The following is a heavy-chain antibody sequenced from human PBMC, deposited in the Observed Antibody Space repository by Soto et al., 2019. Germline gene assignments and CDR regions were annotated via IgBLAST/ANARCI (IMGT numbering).Heavy chain of an antibody. CDR3: ARDSGSYTRGFYYYGMDV. D-gene: IGHD1-26*01. Sequence: GGSLRLSCAASGLTFRRYWMHWVRQAPGKGLVWVSRLNSDGGRTSYADSVKGRFTISRDNAKNTLYVQMNSLRAEDTAVYYCARDSGSYTRGFYYYGMDVWGQGTTVTVSS. V-gene: IGHV3-74*01. CDR1: GLTFRRYW. J-gene: IGHJ6*02. CDR2: LNSDGGRT.